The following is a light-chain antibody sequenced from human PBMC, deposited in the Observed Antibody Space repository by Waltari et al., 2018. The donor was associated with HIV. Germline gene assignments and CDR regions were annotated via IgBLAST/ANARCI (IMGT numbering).Light chain of an antibody. J-gene: IGLJ1*01. CDR2: TNK. V-gene: IGLV1-47*01. CDR1: RPHIGSHY. CDR3: ATGDDSLSDYV. Sequence: QSVLPQPPSASGSAGPRVTSSCSGSRPHIGSHYVFWYQQLPGAAPKLLIYTNKRWPPGDPGRFSGSKSGTLASLGITGLLSADEAHYYCATGDDSLSDYVYGTGTKVTVL.